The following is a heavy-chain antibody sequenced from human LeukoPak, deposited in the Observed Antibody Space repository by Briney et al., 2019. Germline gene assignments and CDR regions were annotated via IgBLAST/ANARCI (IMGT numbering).Heavy chain of an antibody. D-gene: IGHD6-19*01. J-gene: IGHJ5*02. CDR3: AIAATVAGITS. V-gene: IGHV3-21*01. Sequence: GGSLRLSCAASGFTFSSYSMNWVRQAPGKGLEGVASISSSSRYIYYADSVKGRFTISRDNAKNSQHLQMNSLRAEDTAVYYCAIAATVAGITSWGQGTLVTVSS. CDR1: GFTFSSYS. CDR2: ISSSSRYI.